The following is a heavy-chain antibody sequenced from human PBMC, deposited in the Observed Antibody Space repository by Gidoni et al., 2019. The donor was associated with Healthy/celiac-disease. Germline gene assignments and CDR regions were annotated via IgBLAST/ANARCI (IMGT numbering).Heavy chain of an antibody. CDR3: ARQRWTYYFDY. CDR1: GGSISSSSYY. J-gene: IGHJ4*02. CDR2: IYYSGST. V-gene: IGHV4-39*01. D-gene: IGHD2-15*01. Sequence: QLQLQESGPGLVKPSETLSLPCTVSGGSISSSSYYWGWIRQPPGKGLEWIGSIYYSGSTYYNPSLKSRVTISVDTSKNQFSLKLSSVTAADTAVYYCARQRWTYYFDYWGQGTLVTVSS.